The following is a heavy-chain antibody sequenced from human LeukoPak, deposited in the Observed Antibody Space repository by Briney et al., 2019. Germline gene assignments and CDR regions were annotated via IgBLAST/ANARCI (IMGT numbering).Heavy chain of an antibody. Sequence: GGSLRLSCSASGFAFTTYWTTWVRQAPGKGLEWVANINLDGTEVHYVDSLKDRFTISRDNAGNSLYLQMNSLRAEDTAVYYCASGRHDFVHWGHGTLVTVSS. CDR2: INLDGTEV. D-gene: IGHD3-16*01. CDR3: ASGRHDFVH. V-gene: IGHV3-7*01. J-gene: IGHJ4*01. CDR1: GFAFTTYW.